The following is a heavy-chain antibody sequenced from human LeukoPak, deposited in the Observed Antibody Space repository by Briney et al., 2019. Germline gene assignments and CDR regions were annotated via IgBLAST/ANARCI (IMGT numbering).Heavy chain of an antibody. D-gene: IGHD6-19*01. CDR1: GYTFTSYG. V-gene: IGHV1-18*01. CDR3: ARSIEQWLVRPSYYYYYMDV. CDR2: ISAYNGNT. Sequence: ASVKVSCKASGYTFTSYGISWVRQAPGQGLEWMGWISAYNGNTNYAQKLQGRVTMTTDTPTSTAYMELRSLRSDDTAVYYCARSIEQWLVRPSYYYYYMDVWGKGTTVTVSS. J-gene: IGHJ6*03.